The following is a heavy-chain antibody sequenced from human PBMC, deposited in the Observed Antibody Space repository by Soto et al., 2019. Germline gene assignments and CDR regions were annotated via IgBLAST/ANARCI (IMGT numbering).Heavy chain of an antibody. D-gene: IGHD3-10*01. J-gene: IGHJ6*03. Sequence: GSSGKVSCKVSGYTRTELSMHWVRQAPGKGLEWMGGFDPEDGETIYAQKFQGRVTMTEDTSTDTAYMELSSLRSEDTAVYYCATGGSGSSHRGGYYYYYMDVWGKGTTVTVSS. CDR3: ATGGSGSSHRGGYYYYYMDV. CDR1: GYTRTELS. CDR2: FDPEDGET. V-gene: IGHV1-24*01.